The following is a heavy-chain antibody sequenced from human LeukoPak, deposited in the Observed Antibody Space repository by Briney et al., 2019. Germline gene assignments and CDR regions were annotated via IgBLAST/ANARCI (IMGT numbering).Heavy chain of an antibody. J-gene: IGHJ4*02. CDR2: ISGSGGTT. CDR1: GFTFSSYD. D-gene: IGHD3-16*02. CDR3: AVRFDY. V-gene: IGHV3-23*01. Sequence: GGSLRLSCAASGFTFSSYDMNWVRQAPGKGLEWVSEISGSGGTTYCADSVKGRFTISRDNAKNSLYLQMNSLRAEDTAVYYCAVRFDYWGQGILVTVSS.